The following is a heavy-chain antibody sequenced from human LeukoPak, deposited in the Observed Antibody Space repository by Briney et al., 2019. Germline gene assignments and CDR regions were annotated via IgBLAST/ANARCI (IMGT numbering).Heavy chain of an antibody. CDR3: AKDDVDTAMVPYGMDV. CDR1: GFTFSSYA. CDR2: ISGSGGST. Sequence: GGSLRLSCAASGFTFSSYAMSWVRKAPGKGLEWVSAISGSGGSTYYADSVKGRFTISRDNSKNTLYLQMNSLRAEDTAVYYCAKDDVDTAMVPYGMDVWGQGTTVTVSS. D-gene: IGHD5-18*01. V-gene: IGHV3-23*01. J-gene: IGHJ6*02.